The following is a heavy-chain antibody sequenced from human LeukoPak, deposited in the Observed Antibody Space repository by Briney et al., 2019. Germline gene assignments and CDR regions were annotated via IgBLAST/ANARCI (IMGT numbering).Heavy chain of an antibody. CDR2: ISYDGSNK. J-gene: IGHJ4*02. Sequence: PGRSLRLSCAASGFTFSSYSMHWVRQAPGKGLEWVAVISYDGSNKYYADSVKGRFTISRDNSKNTLYLQMNSLRAEDTAVYYCAKGEGYWGQGTLVTVSS. CDR3: AKGEGY. CDR1: GFTFSSYS. V-gene: IGHV3-30*18.